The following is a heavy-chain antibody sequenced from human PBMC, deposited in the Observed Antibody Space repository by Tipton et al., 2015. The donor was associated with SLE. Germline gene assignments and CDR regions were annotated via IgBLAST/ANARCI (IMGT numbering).Heavy chain of an antibody. Sequence: TLSLTCSVSGGSVSSHCWNWFRHPAGKGLEWIGRIYTSGSTIYNPSLKSRVTMSVDMSKNQFSLRLTSVTAADTAVYYCARTLGAIAHTVYDAFDIWGQGKMVTVSS. J-gene: IGHJ3*02. CDR1: GGSVSSHC. V-gene: IGHV4-4*07. CDR2: IYTSGST. D-gene: IGHD1-26*01. CDR3: ARTLGAIAHTVYDAFDI.